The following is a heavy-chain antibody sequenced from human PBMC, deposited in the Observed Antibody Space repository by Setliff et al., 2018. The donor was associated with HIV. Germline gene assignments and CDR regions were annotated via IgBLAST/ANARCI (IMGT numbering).Heavy chain of an antibody. Sequence: ASVKVSCKASGYTFTSYDINWVRQATGQGLEWMGWMNPNSGNTGYAQKFQGRVTITADETTSTAYMELSSLTSEDTAVYYCARDGCSGQRCYLFNWFDPWGQGTLVTVSS. CDR1: GYTFTSYD. J-gene: IGHJ5*02. CDR2: MNPNSGNT. D-gene: IGHD2-15*01. V-gene: IGHV1-8*03. CDR3: ARDGCSGQRCYLFNWFDP.